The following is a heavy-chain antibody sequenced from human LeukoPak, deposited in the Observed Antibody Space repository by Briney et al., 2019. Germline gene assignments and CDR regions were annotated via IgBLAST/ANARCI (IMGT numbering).Heavy chain of an antibody. V-gene: IGHV3-23*01. CDR2: ISGSGGST. Sequence: GGSLRLSCAASGFTFSSDGMSWVRQAPGKGLEWVSAISGSGGSTYYADSVKGRFTISRDNSKNTLYLQMNSLRAEDTAVYYCAKDRSLVVPAASDYWGQGTLVTVSS. J-gene: IGHJ4*02. CDR1: GFTFSSDG. CDR3: AKDRSLVVPAASDY. D-gene: IGHD2-2*01.